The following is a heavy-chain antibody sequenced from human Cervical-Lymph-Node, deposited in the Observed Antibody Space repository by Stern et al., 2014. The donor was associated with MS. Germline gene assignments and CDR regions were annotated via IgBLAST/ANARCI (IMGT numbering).Heavy chain of an antibody. D-gene: IGHD1/OR15-1a*01. V-gene: IGHV3-48*01. CDR3: ARESNSYYGMDV. J-gene: IGHJ6*02. CDR2: ISSSSGTI. CDR1: GFTFSSYS. Sequence: EVQLVESGGGLVQPGGSLRLSCAASGFTFSSYSMNWVRQAPGKGLEWVSKISSSSGTIDYADSMKGRFTISRDNAKNSRYLQMNSLRAEDTAVYYCARESNSYYGMDVWGQGTTVTVSS.